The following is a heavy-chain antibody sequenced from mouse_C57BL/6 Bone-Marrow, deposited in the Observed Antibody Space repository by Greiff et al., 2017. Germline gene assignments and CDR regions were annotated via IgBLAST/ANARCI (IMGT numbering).Heavy chain of an antibody. Sequence: EVQLVESGGGLVQPKGSLKLSCAASGFSFNTYAMNWVRQAPGKGLEWVARIRSKSNNYATYYADSVKDRFTISRDDSESMLYLQMNNLKTEDTAMYYCVRQGNWHYFDYWGQGTTLTVSS. CDR1: GFSFNTYA. D-gene: IGHD2-1*01. V-gene: IGHV10-1*01. J-gene: IGHJ2*01. CDR3: VRQGNWHYFDY. CDR2: IRSKSNNYAT.